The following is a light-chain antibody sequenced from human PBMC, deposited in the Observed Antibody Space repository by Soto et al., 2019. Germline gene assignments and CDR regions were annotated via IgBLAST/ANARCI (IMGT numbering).Light chain of an antibody. CDR1: QSVSSSY. J-gene: IGKJ3*01. V-gene: IGKV3-20*01. CDR2: GAS. CDR3: QQYGSSIFT. Sequence: EIVLTQSPGTLSLSPGERATLSCRASQSVSSSYLAWYQQKPGQAPRLLIHGASSRATGIPDRFSGSVSGTDFTLTMSRLEPGDFAVYYWQQYGSSIFTFGPGTKVDIK.